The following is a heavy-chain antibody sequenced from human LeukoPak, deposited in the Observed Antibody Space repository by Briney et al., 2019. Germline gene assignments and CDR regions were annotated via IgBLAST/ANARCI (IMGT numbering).Heavy chain of an antibody. V-gene: IGHV3-48*03. J-gene: IGHJ6*04. Sequence: PSGTLSLTCAVSGGSISSTYWWTWVRQAPGKGLEWVSYISSSGSTIYYADSVKGRFTISRDNAKNSLYLQMNSLRAEDTAVYYCAELGITMIGGVWGKGTTVTISS. CDR3: AELGITMIGGV. D-gene: IGHD3-10*02. CDR1: GGSISSTYW. CDR2: ISSSGSTI.